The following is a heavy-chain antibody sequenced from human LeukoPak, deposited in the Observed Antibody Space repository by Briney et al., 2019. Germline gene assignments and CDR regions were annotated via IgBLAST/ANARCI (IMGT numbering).Heavy chain of an antibody. CDR3: ARDGYYYGSGSSFDY. CDR2: IWYDGSNK. V-gene: IGHV3-33*01. J-gene: IGHJ4*02. CDR1: GFTFSSYG. Sequence: PGGSLRLSCAASGFTFSSYGMHWVRQAPGKGLEWVAVIWYDGSNKYYADSVKGRFTISRDNSKNTLCLQMNSLRAEDTAVYYCARDGYYYGSGSSFDYWGQGTLVTVSS. D-gene: IGHD3-10*01.